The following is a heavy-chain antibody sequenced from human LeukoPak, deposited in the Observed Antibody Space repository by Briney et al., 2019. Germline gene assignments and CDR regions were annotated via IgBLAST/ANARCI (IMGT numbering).Heavy chain of an antibody. CDR2: IYYSGST. J-gene: IGHJ4*02. D-gene: IGHD6-19*01. Sequence: SETLSLTCTVSGGSISSYYWSWLRQPPGKGLEWIGYIYYSGSTNYNPSLKSRVTISVDTSKNQFSLKLSSVTAADTAVYYCARDPRVAVAGTLVSYFDYWGQGTLVTVSS. V-gene: IGHV4-59*12. CDR1: GGSISSYY. CDR3: ARDPRVAVAGTLVSYFDY.